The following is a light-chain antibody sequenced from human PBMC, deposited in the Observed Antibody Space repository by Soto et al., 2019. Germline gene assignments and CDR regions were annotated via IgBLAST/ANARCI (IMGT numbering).Light chain of an antibody. J-gene: IGKJ1*01. Sequence: EVVLTQSPGTLSLSPGERATLSCRASQSVNSDHLAWYQQKPGQAPRLLMYGASSRATGIPDRFSGSGSGTDFTLTISRLEPEDFAVYYCQQYGTSSWTFGQGTKVDIK. CDR3: QQYGTSSWT. CDR2: GAS. V-gene: IGKV3-20*01. CDR1: QSVNSDH.